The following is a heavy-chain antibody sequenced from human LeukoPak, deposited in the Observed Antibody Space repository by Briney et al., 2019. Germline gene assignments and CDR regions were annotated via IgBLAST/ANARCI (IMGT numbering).Heavy chain of an antibody. CDR3: AKDVMQQLVRPLPDY. V-gene: IGHV3-23*01. J-gene: IGHJ4*02. D-gene: IGHD6-13*01. CDR2: ISDGGGSI. Sequence: GGSPRLSCAASGFTFSGFAMSWVRQAPGTGLEWVSAISDGGGSINYADSVKGRFTISRDNSKNTLYLQMNSLRAEDTAVYYCAKDVMQQLVRPLPDYWGQGTLVTVSS. CDR1: GFTFSGFA.